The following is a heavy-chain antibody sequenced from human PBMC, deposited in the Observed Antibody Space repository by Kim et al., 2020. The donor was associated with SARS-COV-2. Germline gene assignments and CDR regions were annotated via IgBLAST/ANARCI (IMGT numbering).Heavy chain of an antibody. CDR3: AKGGSLPFDY. CDR2: ST. Sequence: STYYADAVKGRFTISRDNSKNTLYLQMNSLRAEDTAVYYCAKGGSLPFDYWGQGTLVTVSS. V-gene: IGHV3-23*01. J-gene: IGHJ4*02.